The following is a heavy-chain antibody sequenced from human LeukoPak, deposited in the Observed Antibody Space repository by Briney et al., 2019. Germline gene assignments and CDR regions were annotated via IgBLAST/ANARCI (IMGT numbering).Heavy chain of an antibody. CDR3: ARVASGDGYNYFLDY. D-gene: IGHD5-24*01. V-gene: IGHV4-59*01. Sequence: SETLSLTRTVSGGSISSYYWSWIRQPPGKGLEWIGYIYYSGSTNYNPSLKSRVTISVDTSKNQFSLKLSSVTAADTAVYYCARVASGDGYNYFLDYWGQGTLVTVSS. J-gene: IGHJ4*02. CDR2: IYYSGST. CDR1: GGSISSYY.